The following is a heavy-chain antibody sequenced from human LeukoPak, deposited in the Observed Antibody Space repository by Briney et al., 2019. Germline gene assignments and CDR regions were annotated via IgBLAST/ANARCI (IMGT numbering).Heavy chain of an antibody. CDR1: GFTFSTYW. Sequence: GGSLRLSCVGSGFTFSTYWMTWVRQAPGKGLEWVANIKRDGSEKYYVDSVKGRFTVSRDNAKNSLYLQMNYVRAEDTAVYYCASPGSAGGRWDFDYWGQGALVIVSS. V-gene: IGHV3-7*01. CDR2: IKRDGSEK. D-gene: IGHD4-23*01. CDR3: ASPGSAGGRWDFDY. J-gene: IGHJ4*02.